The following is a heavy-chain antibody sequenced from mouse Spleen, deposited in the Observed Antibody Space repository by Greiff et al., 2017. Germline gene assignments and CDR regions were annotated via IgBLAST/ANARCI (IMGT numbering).Heavy chain of an antibody. Sequence: EVQVVESGGGLVKPGGSLKLSCAASGFTFSSYAMSWVRQTPEKRLEWVAAINSNGGSTYYPDTVKDRFTISRDNAKNTLYLQMSSLRSEDTALYYCARHGDSNYLYWYFDVWGAGTTVTVSS. CDR2: INSNGGST. D-gene: IGHD2-5*01. V-gene: IGHV5-6-2*01. CDR3: ARHGDSNYLYWYFDV. CDR1: GFTFSSYA. J-gene: IGHJ1*01.